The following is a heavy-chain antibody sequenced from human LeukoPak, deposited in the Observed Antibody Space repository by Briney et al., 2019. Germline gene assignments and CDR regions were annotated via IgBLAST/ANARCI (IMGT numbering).Heavy chain of an antibody. CDR2: INHSGST. V-gene: IGHV4-34*01. Sequence: SETLSLTCTVSGGSISSYYWSWIRQPPGKGLEWMGEINHSGSTNYNPPLKSRVTISVDTSKNQFSLKLSSVTAADTAVYYCGRKPQRLHRTKYHRLDPLGQGTL. CDR3: GRKPQRLHRTKYHRLDP. D-gene: IGHD2-2*01. J-gene: IGHJ5*02. CDR1: GGSISSYY.